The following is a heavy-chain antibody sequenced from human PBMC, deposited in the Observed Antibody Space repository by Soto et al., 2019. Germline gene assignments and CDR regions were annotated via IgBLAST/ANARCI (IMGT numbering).Heavy chain of an antibody. CDR1: GDSVSSNSAA. D-gene: IGHD2-15*01. CDR2: TYYRSKWYN. V-gene: IGHV6-1*01. J-gene: IGHJ5*02. CDR3: ARDRTYCSGGSCFYDWFDP. Sequence: SQTLSLTCAISGDSVSSNSAAWNWIRQSPSRGLEWLGRTYYRSKWYNDYAVSVESRITINPDTSKNQFTLQLNSVTPEDTAVYYCARDRTYCSGGSCFYDWFDPWGQGXLVTVSS.